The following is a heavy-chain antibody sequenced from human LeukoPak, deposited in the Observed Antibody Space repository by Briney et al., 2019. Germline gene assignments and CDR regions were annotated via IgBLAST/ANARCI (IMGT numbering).Heavy chain of an antibody. CDR3: ARITYDFWSGYYMPDDP. J-gene: IGHJ5*02. D-gene: IGHD3-3*01. V-gene: IGHV1-18*01. Sequence: GASVKVSCKASGYTFTNYGISWVRQAPGQGLEWMGWISIYNGNTDYAQKLRGRVTMTTDTSTSTAYMELRSLRSDDTAVYYCARITYDFWSGYYMPDDPWAREPWSPSPQ. CDR2: ISIYNGNT. CDR1: GYTFTNYG.